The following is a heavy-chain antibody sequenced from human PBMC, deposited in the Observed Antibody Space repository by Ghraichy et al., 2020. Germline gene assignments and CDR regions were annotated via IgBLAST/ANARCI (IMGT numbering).Heavy chain of an antibody. CDR3: ARMMVRGVIIRGFDC. CDR1: GYTFTSYA. CDR2: INAGNGNT. Sequence: ASVKVSCKASGYTFTSYAMHWVRQAPGQRLEWMGWINAGNGNTKYSQKFQGRVTITRDTSASTAYMELSSLRSEDTAVYYCARMMVRGVIIRGFDCWGQGTLVTVSS. D-gene: IGHD3-10*01. V-gene: IGHV1-3*01. J-gene: IGHJ4*02.